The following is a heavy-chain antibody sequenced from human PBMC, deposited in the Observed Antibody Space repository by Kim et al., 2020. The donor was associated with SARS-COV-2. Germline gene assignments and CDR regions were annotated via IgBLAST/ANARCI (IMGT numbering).Heavy chain of an antibody. CDR1: GYTFTSYG. J-gene: IGHJ5*02. D-gene: IGHD1-20*01. Sequence: ASVKVSCKASGYTFTSYGISWVRQAPGQGLEWMGWISAYNGNTNYAQKLQGRVTMTTDTSTSTAYMELRSLRSDDTAVYYCARTRRVYNWNNNWFDPWGQGTLVTVSS. V-gene: IGHV1-18*04. CDR2: ISAYNGNT. CDR3: ARTRRVYNWNNNWFDP.